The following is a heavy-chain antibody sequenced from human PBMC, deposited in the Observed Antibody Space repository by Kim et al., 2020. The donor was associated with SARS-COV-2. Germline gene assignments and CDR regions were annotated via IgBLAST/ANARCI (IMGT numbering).Heavy chain of an antibody. CDR1: GGSISSGSYY. Sequence: SETLSLTCTVSGGSISSGSYYWSWIRQPAGKGLEWIGRIYTSGSTNYNPSLKSRVTISVDTSKNQFSLKLSSVTAADTAVYYCAVRGYSGYVVSVWGQGTTVTFSS. J-gene: IGHJ6*02. D-gene: IGHD5-12*01. CDR3: AVRGYSGYVVSV. CDR2: IYTSGST. V-gene: IGHV4-61*02.